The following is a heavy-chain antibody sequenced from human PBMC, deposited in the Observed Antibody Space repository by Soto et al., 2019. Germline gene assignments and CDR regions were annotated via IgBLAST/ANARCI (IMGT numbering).Heavy chain of an antibody. CDR3: ARTFASSIAARRSTVHLYYYYMDV. CDR2: INPSGGST. D-gene: IGHD6-6*01. J-gene: IGHJ6*03. CDR1: GYTFTSYY. V-gene: IGHV1-46*01. Sequence: ASVKVSCKASGYTFTSYYMHWVRQAPGQGLEWMGIINPSGGSTSYAQKLQGRVTMTRDTSTSTVYMELSSLRSEDTAVYYFARTFASSIAARRSTVHLYYYYMDVWGKGTTVTVSS.